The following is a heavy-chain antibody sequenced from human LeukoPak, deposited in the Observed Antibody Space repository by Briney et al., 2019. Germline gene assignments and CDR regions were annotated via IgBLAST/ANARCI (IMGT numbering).Heavy chain of an antibody. CDR3: AKGGSYPIDY. D-gene: IGHD1-26*01. J-gene: IGHJ4*02. V-gene: IGHV3-74*01. Sequence: RTGGSLRLSCAASGFTFSSYWMHWVRQAPGKGLVWVSRINSDGSSTSYADSVEGRFTISRDNAKSTLYLQMNRLRAEDTAVYYCAKGGSYPIDYWGQGALVTVSS. CDR1: GFTFSSYW. CDR2: INSDGSST.